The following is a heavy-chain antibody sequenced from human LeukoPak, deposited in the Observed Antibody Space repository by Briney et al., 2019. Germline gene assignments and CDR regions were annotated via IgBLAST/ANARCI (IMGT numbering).Heavy chain of an antibody. CDR2: IYYSGST. Sequence: SQTLSLTCTVSGGSISSGGYYWSWIRQHPGKGLEWIGYIYYSGSTYHNPSLKSRVTISRDTSKNQFSLKLSSVTAADTAVYYCARGCSTTSCYMRADNAFDIWGQGTMVTASS. V-gene: IGHV4-31*03. CDR1: GGSISSGGYY. CDR3: ARGCSTTSCYMRADNAFDI. D-gene: IGHD2-2*01. J-gene: IGHJ3*02.